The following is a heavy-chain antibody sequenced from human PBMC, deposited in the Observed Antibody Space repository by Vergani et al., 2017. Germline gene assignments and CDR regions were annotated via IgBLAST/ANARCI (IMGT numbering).Heavy chain of an antibody. CDR3: ARKDCSSTSCPLDY. CDR2: ISSSSYI. Sequence: EVQLVESGGGLVKPGGSLRLSCAASGFTFSSYSMNWVRQAPGKGLEWVSSISSSSYIYYADSVKGRFTISRDNAKNSLYLQMNSLRAEDTAVYYCARKDCSSTSCPLDYWGQGTLVTVSS. V-gene: IGHV3-21*01. J-gene: IGHJ4*02. D-gene: IGHD2-2*01. CDR1: GFTFSSYS.